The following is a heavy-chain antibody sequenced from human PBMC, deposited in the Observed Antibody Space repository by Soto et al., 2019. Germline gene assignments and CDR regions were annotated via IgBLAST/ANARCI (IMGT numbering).Heavy chain of an antibody. Sequence: SVKESCEASGGGFSRYAISWVRQAPGQGLEWMGGIIPIFGTANYAQKFQGRVTITADESTSTAYMELSSLRSEDTAVYYCARTTIAARRPRLYYYYGMDVWGQGTTVTVSS. CDR2: IIPIFGTA. J-gene: IGHJ6*02. CDR1: GGGFSRYA. CDR3: ARTTIAARRPRLYYYYGMDV. D-gene: IGHD6-6*01. V-gene: IGHV1-69*01.